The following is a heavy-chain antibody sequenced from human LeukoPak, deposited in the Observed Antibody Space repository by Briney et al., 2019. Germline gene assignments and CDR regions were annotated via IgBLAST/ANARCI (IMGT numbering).Heavy chain of an antibody. D-gene: IGHD3-16*01. CDR1: GFTFSSYS. CDR2: ISSSSSTI. Sequence: GGSLRLSCAASGFTFSSYSMNWVRQAPGKGLEWVSYISSSSSTIYYADSVKGRFTISRDNAKNSLYLQMNSLGAEDTAVYYCARVPYDYVWGSYMDYWGQGTLVTVSS. V-gene: IGHV3-48*01. J-gene: IGHJ4*02. CDR3: ARVPYDYVWGSYMDY.